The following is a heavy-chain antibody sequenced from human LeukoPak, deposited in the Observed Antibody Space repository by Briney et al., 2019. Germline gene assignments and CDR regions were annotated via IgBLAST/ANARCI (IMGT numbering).Heavy chain of an antibody. D-gene: IGHD6-6*01. CDR1: GFDVSINY. J-gene: IGHJ4*02. CDR2: IHNDGST. V-gene: IGHV3-66*01. Sequence: GGSLRLSCAASGFDVSINYMNWIRQSPEKGLEWVSIIHNDGSTYYADSVKGRFTVSRDNSRNTLYLQMNSLRADDTAIYYCAGHGSSSAWGQGTLVTVSS. CDR3: AGHGSSSA.